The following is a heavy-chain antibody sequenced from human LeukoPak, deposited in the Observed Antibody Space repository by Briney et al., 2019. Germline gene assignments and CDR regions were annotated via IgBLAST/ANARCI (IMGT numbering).Heavy chain of an antibody. CDR2: IYYSGST. V-gene: IGHV4-59*01. J-gene: IGHJ6*02. CDR1: GGSISSYY. Sequence: KPSETLSLTCTVSGGSISSYYWSWIRQPPGKGLEWIGYIYYSGSTNYNPSLKSRVTISVDTSKNQFSLKLSSVTAADTAVYYCARDLSYCGGDCYSDLDYYGMDVWGQGTTVTVSS. CDR3: ARDLSYCGGDCYSDLDYYGMDV. D-gene: IGHD2-21*02.